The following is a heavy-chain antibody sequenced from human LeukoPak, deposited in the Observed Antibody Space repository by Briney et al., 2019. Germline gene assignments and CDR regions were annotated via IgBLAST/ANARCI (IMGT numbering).Heavy chain of an antibody. CDR1: GFTFSSYE. V-gene: IGHV3-48*03. J-gene: IGHJ3*02. Sequence: PGGSLRLSCAASGFTFSSYEMNWVRQAPGKGLEWVSYISSSGSTIYYADSVKGRFTISRDNAKNSLYLQMNSLRAEDTAVYYCARDPVNCSGGSCYSDAFDIWGQGTVVTVSS. D-gene: IGHD2-15*01. CDR3: ARDPVNCSGGSCYSDAFDI. CDR2: ISSSGSTI.